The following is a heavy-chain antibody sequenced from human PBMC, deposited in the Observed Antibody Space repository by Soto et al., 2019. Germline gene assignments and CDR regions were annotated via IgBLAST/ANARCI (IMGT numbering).Heavy chain of an antibody. J-gene: IGHJ5*02. V-gene: IGHV3-33*08. CDR3: ARELGRWFDP. CDR1: GFTFSSYG. CDR2: IWYDGSNK. Sequence: GGWLRLSCAAFGFTFSSYGMHWVRQAPGKGPEWVAVIWYDGSNKYYADSVKGRFTISRDNSKNTLYLQMNSLRAEDTAVYYCARELGRWFDPWGQGTLVTVSS.